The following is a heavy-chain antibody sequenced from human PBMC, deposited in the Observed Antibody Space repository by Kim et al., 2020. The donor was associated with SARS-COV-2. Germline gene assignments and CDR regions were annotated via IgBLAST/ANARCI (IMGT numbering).Heavy chain of an antibody. CDR3: ARAVTTGSSYNWFDP. CDR1: GYTFTSYG. J-gene: IGHJ5*02. V-gene: IGHV1-18*01. D-gene: IGHD4-4*01. Sequence: ASVKVSCKASGYTFTSYGISWVRQAPGQGLEWMGWISAYNGNTNYAQKLQGRVTMTTDTSTSTAYMELRSLRSDDTAVYYCARAVTTGSSYNWFDPWGQGALVTVSS. CDR2: ISAYNGNT.